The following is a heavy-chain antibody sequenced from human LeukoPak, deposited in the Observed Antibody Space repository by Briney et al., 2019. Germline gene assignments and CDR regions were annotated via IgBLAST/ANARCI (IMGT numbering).Heavy chain of an antibody. Sequence: ASVKVSCKASGYTFTSYDINWVRQAAGQGLEWMGWMNPNSGNTVYAQKLQGRVTMTRNTSISTAYMELSSLRSEDTAVYYCARAVYYYDSSGYYSNTFDPWGQGTLVTVSS. V-gene: IGHV1-8*01. J-gene: IGHJ5*02. CDR2: MNPNSGNT. CDR1: GYTFTSYD. CDR3: ARAVYYYDSSGYYSNTFDP. D-gene: IGHD3-22*01.